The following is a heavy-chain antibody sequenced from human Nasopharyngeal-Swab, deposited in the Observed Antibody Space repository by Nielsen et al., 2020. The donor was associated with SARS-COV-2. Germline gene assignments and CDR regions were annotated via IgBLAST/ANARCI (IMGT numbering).Heavy chain of an antibody. J-gene: IGHJ3*02. Sequence: SVKVSCKASGFTFTSSAVQWLRQARGQRLAWIGWIVVGSGNTNYAQQFQERVTITRDMSTSTAYMELSSLRSEDTAVYYCAAPDCSSTSCYDAFDIWGQGTMVTVSS. V-gene: IGHV1-58*01. D-gene: IGHD2-2*01. CDR3: AAPDCSSTSCYDAFDI. CDR1: GFTFTSSA. CDR2: IVVGSGNT.